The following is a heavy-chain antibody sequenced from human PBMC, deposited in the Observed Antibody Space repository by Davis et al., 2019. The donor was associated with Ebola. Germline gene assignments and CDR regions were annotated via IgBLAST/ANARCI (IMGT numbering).Heavy chain of an antibody. CDR1: GFTVSSNY. CDR2: IYSGGST. CDR3: ARAVQGVAATIPYYFYGMDV. D-gene: IGHD5-12*01. J-gene: IGHJ6*02. Sequence: PGGSLRLSCAASGFTVSSNYMSWVRQAPGKGLEWVSVIYSGGSTYYTNSVKGRFAISRDNSKNTLYLQMNSLRAEDTALNHCARAVQGVAATIPYYFYGMDVWGQGTTVTVSS. V-gene: IGHV3-53*01.